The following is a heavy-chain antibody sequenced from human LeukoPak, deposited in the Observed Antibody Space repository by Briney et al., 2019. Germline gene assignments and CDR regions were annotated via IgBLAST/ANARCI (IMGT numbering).Heavy chain of an antibody. J-gene: IGHJ6*02. CDR2: IYYSGST. CDR3: ARDREFYDSSSYYYHYAMDV. Sequence: PSETLSLTCTVSGGSISSGDFYWSWIRQPPGKGLEWIGYIYYSGSTSYNPSLKSRVTMSVDTSKNQFSLKLSSVTAADTAVYYCARDREFYDSSSYYYHYAMDVWGQGTTVTVSS. CDR1: GGSISSGDFY. V-gene: IGHV4-30-4*01. D-gene: IGHD3-22*01.